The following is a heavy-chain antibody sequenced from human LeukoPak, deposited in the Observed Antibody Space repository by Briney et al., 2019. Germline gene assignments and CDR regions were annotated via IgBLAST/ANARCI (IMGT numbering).Heavy chain of an antibody. J-gene: IGHJ4*02. CDR3: ARVVSSMVRGVITLNYFDY. CDR2: IIPILGIA. CDR1: GGTFSSYA. Sequence: ASVKVSCKASGGTFSSYAISWVRQAPGQGLEWMGRIIPILGIANYAQKFQGRVTITADKSTSTAYMELSSLRSEDTAVYYCARVVSSMVRGVITLNYFDYWGQGTLVTVSS. D-gene: IGHD3-10*01. V-gene: IGHV1-69*04.